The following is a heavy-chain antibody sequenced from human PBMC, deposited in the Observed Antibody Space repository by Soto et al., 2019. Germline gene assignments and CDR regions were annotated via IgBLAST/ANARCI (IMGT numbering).Heavy chain of an antibody. D-gene: IGHD5-18*01. Sequence: SETLSLTCTVSGYSISSGYYWGWIRQPPGKGLEWIGSIYHSGSTYYNPSLKSRVTISVDTSKNQFSLKLSSVTAADTAVYYCARETLPVDTAMVKRSATVVKQGWFDPWGQGTLVTVSS. CDR3: ARETLPVDTAMVKRSATVVKQGWFDP. J-gene: IGHJ5*02. CDR2: IYHSGST. CDR1: GYSISSGYY. V-gene: IGHV4-38-2*02.